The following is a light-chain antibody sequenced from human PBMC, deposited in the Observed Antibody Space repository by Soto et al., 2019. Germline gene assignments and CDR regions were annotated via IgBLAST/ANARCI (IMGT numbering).Light chain of an antibody. CDR1: QSIDSW. V-gene: IGKV1-5*03. CDR2: KAS. Sequence: DIQVTQSPSTLSASVGDRVTITCRASQSIDSWLAWYQQKPGKAPKLLIYKASNLESGVPSRFSGSGAGTDFTLTISSLQPVDSATYYCQQYSTYLLTFGGGTKVEIK. CDR3: QQYSTYLLT. J-gene: IGKJ4*01.